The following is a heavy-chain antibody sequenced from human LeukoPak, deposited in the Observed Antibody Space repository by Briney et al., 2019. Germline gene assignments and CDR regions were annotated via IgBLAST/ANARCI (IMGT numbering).Heavy chain of an antibody. V-gene: IGHV3-30-3*01. CDR2: TSYDGNNQ. J-gene: IGHJ3*02. CDR3: ARGRSLGYAFDI. Sequence: GGSLRLSCAASGFSFSSYTMHWVRQAPGKGPEWVAVTSYDGNNQYYADSVKGRFTISRDNSKNTLYLEMNSLRPEDTAVYYCARGRSLGYAFDIWGQGTMVTVSS. CDR1: GFSFSSYT. D-gene: IGHD7-27*01.